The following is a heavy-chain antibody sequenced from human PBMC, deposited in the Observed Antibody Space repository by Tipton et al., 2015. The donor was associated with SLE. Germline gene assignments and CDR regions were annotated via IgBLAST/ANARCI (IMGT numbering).Heavy chain of an antibody. CDR2: IHYSGTT. V-gene: IGHV4-39*07. Sequence: LSCTVSGGSISNSDYFWGWVRQSPEKGLEWIGIIHYSGTTYYDPSLKSRVTISVDTSKNQFSLKVNSLTAADTAVYYCARDRAICTRTTCYGDNWFDPWGQGTLVTVSS. CDR1: GGSISNSDYF. D-gene: IGHD2-2*01. J-gene: IGHJ5*02. CDR3: ARDRAICTRTTCYGDNWFDP.